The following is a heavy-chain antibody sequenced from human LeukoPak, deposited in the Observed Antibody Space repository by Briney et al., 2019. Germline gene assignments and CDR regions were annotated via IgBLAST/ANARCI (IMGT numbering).Heavy chain of an antibody. D-gene: IGHD3-22*01. V-gene: IGHV4-30-4*08. CDR1: GGSTSSGDYY. J-gene: IGHJ4*02. CDR3: ARVQAVFYYDSSGYFDY. Sequence: SQTLSLTCTVSGGSTSSGDYYWSWIRQPPGKGLEWLGYIYYSGSTYYNPSLKSRATISVDTSKNQFSLKLSSVTAADTAVYYCARVQAVFYYDSSGYFDYWGQGTLVTVSS. CDR2: IYYSGST.